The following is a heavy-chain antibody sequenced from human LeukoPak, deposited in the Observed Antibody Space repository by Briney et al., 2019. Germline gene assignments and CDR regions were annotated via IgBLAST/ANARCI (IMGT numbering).Heavy chain of an antibody. D-gene: IGHD4-17*01. Sequence: GGSLRLSCAASGFTFSSYGMHWVRQAPGKGLEWVAVISYDGTYKYYAGSAKGRFTISRDNSKNTLYLQMNSLRAEDTAVYYCAEDRGSVTTVPGNAFDIWGQGTMVTVSS. CDR1: GFTFSSYG. J-gene: IGHJ3*02. CDR2: ISYDGTYK. V-gene: IGHV3-30*18. CDR3: AEDRGSVTTVPGNAFDI.